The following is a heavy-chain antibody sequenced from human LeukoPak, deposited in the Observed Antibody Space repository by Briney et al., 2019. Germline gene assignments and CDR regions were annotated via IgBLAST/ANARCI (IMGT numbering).Heavy chain of an antibody. CDR3: ARRSAAAGIDAFDI. Sequence: GGSLRLSCSASGFSFRNYDMYWVRQPTGKGLEWVSAVGTGGDTYYAGSVKGRFTVVRENAKNTLYLQMNSLRAGDTAMYYCARRSAAAGIDAFDIWGQGTMVTVSS. V-gene: IGHV3-13*01. CDR1: GFSFRNYD. J-gene: IGHJ3*02. CDR2: VGTGGDT. D-gene: IGHD6-13*01.